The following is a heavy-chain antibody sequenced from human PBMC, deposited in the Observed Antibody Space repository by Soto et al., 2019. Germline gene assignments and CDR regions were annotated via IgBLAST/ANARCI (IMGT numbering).Heavy chain of an antibody. CDR2: IYHSGST. Sequence: KTSETLSLTCAVSGYSISSGYYWGWIRQPPGKGLEWIGSIYHSGSTNYNPSLKSRVTISEDTSKNQFSLKLSSVTAADTAVYYCAREFLVRGLSGWFDPWGQGTLVTVSS. CDR3: AREFLVRGLSGWFDP. CDR1: GYSISSGYY. J-gene: IGHJ5*02. V-gene: IGHV4-38-2*02. D-gene: IGHD3-10*01.